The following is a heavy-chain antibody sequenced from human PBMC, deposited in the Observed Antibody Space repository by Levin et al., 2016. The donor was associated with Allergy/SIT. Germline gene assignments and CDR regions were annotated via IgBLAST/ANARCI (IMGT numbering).Heavy chain of an antibody. V-gene: IGHV4-59*01. J-gene: IGHJ6*02. CDR2: IYYSGST. D-gene: IGHD6-13*01. Sequence: WIRQPPGKGLEWIGYIYYSGSTNYNPSLKSRVTISVDTSKNQFSLKLSSVTAADTAVYYCARDRVSSSWYSSYYYYGMDVWGQGTTVTVSS. CDR3: ARDRVSSSWYSSYYYYGMDV.